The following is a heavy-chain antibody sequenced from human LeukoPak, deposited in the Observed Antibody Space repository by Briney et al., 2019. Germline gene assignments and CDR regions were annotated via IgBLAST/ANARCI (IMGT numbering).Heavy chain of an antibody. CDR1: GGSISSGDFC. D-gene: IGHD6-13*01. V-gene: IGHV4-30-4*08. CDR2: IYYSGST. CDR3: ARDLLYSSPGFDY. Sequence: PSQTLSLTCTVSGGSISSGDFCWSWIRQPPGKGLEWIGYIYYSGSTYYNPSLKSRVTISVDTSMNQFSLKLSSVTAADTAVYYCARDLLYSSPGFDYWGQGTLVTVSS. J-gene: IGHJ4*02.